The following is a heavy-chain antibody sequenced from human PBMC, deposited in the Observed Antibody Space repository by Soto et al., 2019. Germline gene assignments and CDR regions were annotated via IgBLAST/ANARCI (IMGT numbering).Heavy chain of an antibody. CDR3: ETMTTGNARGMDV. Sequence: PSETLSLTCTVSGFSISSYCLNWIRQPPGKGLEWIGYIYYSGSTNYNPSLKSRVTISVDTSKNQFSLKLRSVTAADTAVYYCETMTTGNARGMDVWGQGTTVTVSS. CDR1: GFSISSYC. J-gene: IGHJ6*02. CDR2: IYYSGST. V-gene: IGHV4-59*01. D-gene: IGHD4-17*01.